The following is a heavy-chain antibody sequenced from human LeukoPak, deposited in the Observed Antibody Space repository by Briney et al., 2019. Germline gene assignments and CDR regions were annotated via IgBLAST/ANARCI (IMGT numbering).Heavy chain of an antibody. Sequence: GASVKVSCKASGHTFTGYYMHWVRQAPGQGLEWMGWINPNSGGTNYAQKFQGRVTMTRDTSISTAYMELSRLRSDDTAVYYCARDAGVLAVAGTWGQGTLVTVSS. CDR1: GHTFTGYY. CDR3: ARDAGVLAVAGT. CDR2: INPNSGGT. D-gene: IGHD6-19*01. V-gene: IGHV1-2*02. J-gene: IGHJ5*02.